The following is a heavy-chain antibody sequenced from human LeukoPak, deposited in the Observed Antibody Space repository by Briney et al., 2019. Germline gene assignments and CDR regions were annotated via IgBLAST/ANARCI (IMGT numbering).Heavy chain of an antibody. V-gene: IGHV1-46*01. CDR1: GYTLTELS. CDR2: INPSGGST. Sequence: ASVKVSCKVSGYTLTELSMHWVRQAPGQGLEWMGIINPSGGSTSYAQKFQGRVTMTRDTSTSTVYMELSSLRSEDTAVYYCARGPNSYGDLDYWGQGTLVTVSS. D-gene: IGHD4-17*01. J-gene: IGHJ4*02. CDR3: ARGPNSYGDLDY.